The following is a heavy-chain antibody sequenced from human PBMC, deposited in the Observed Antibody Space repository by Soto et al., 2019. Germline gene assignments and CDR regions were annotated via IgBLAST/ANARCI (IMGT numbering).Heavy chain of an antibody. J-gene: IGHJ6*03. CDR1: GFTFGDYA. V-gene: IGHV3-49*03. D-gene: IGHD4-17*01. CDR3: TRDTTYYGDDYYYYYYMDV. CDR2: IRSKAYGGTT. Sequence: EVQLVESGGGLVQPGRSLRLSCTASGFTFGDYAMSWFRQAPGKGLEWVGFIRSKAYGGTTEYAASVKGRFTISRDDSKSIAYLQMNSLKTEDTAVYYCTRDTTYYGDDYYYYYYMDVWGKGTTVTVSS.